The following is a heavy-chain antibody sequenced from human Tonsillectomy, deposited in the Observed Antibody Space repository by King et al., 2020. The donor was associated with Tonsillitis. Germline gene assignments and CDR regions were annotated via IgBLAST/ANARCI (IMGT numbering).Heavy chain of an antibody. CDR3: ARPRHCGGDCYSHYYFDY. V-gene: IGHV5-51*01. Sequence: VQLVESGAEVKKPGESLKISCKGSGYSFTSYWIGWVRQMPGKGLEWMGIIYPGDSDTRYSPSFQDQVTISADKSISTAYLQWSSLKASDTAMYYCARPRHCGGDCYSHYYFDYWGQGTLVTVSS. D-gene: IGHD2-21*02. CDR2: IYPGDSDT. CDR1: GYSFTSYW. J-gene: IGHJ4*02.